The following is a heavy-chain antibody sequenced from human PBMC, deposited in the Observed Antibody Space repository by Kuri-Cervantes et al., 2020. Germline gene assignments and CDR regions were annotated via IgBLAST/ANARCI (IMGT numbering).Heavy chain of an antibody. CDR3: AKEALAYCGGDCYSPLDY. D-gene: IGHD2-21*02. CDR1: GFTFSSCA. V-gene: IGHV3-23*01. CDR2: ISGSGGTT. Sequence: LSLTCAASGFTFSSCALSWVRRAPGKGLEWVSAISGSGGTTYYADSVKGRFTISRDNSKNTLYLQMNSLRAEDTAVYYCAKEALAYCGGDCYSPLDYWGQGTLVTVSS. J-gene: IGHJ4*02.